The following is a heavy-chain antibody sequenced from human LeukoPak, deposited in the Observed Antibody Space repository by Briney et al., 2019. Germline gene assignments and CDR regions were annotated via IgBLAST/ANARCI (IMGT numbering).Heavy chain of an antibody. Sequence: GASVKVSCKASGYTFTGYYMHWVRQAPGQGLEWMGRINPNSGGTNYAQKFQGRVTMTRDTSISTAYMELSRLRSDDTAVYYCARELSMVRGVIPSPGGQGTLVTVSS. V-gene: IGHV1-2*06. CDR3: ARELSMVRGVIPSP. CDR2: INPNSGGT. J-gene: IGHJ4*02. CDR1: GYTFTGYY. D-gene: IGHD3-10*01.